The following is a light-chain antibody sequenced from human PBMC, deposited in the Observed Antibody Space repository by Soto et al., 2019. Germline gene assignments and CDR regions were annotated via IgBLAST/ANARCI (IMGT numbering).Light chain of an antibody. J-gene: IGLJ1*01. CDR2: DVS. CDR3: CSYAGSYTYV. V-gene: IGLV2-11*01. CDR1: SSDVGAYNY. Sequence: QSVLTQPRSVSGSPGQSVTISCTGTSSDVGAYNYVSWYQQHPGKAPKVMIYDVSKRPSGVPDRFSGSKSANTASLTISGLQSEDEADYYCCSYAGSYTYVFGTGTKATVL.